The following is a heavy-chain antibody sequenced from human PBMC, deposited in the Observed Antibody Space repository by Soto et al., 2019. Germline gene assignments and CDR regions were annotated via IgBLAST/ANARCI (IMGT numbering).Heavy chain of an antibody. Sequence: EVQLLESGGGLVQPGGSLRLSCAASGFTFSSYAMSWVRQAPGKGLEWVSAISGSGGSTYYADSVKGRFTISRDNSKNTRYLQMNSLRAEDTAVYYCATWVAAAGTGFDYWGQGTLVTVSS. CDR2: ISGSGGST. J-gene: IGHJ4*02. D-gene: IGHD6-13*01. V-gene: IGHV3-23*01. CDR1: GFTFSSYA. CDR3: ATWVAAAGTGFDY.